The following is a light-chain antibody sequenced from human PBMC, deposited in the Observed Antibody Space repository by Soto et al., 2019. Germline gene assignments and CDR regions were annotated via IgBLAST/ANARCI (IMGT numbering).Light chain of an antibody. V-gene: IGKV1-27*01. CDR1: QDIGNF. CDR3: QKCKVAPFT. J-gene: IGKJ4*01. Sequence: DIQMTHSPSSLSAFVGDRVTITCRASQDIGNFLAWYQQKPGKVPKLLIYAASTWQSGVPSRFSGSGSGTDLTLTISSLQPEDVATYYCQKCKVAPFTFGGGTKVEIK. CDR2: AAS.